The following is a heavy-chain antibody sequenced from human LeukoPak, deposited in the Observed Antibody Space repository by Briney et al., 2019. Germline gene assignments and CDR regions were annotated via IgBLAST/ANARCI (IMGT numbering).Heavy chain of an antibody. CDR3: ASVYGDYVY. CDR1: GVSVSTTSYY. J-gene: IGHJ4*02. CDR2: IYNSGSV. D-gene: IGHD4-17*01. V-gene: IGHV4-61*01. Sequence: SETLSLTCTVSGVSVSTTSYYWSWIRQPPGKGLEWIGYIYNSGSVNYNPSLKSRVTISVDTSKNQFSLKLTSVTAADTAVYYCASVYGDYVYWGQGTLVTVSS.